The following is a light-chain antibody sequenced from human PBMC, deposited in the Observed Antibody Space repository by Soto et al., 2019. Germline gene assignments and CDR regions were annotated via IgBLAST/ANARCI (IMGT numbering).Light chain of an antibody. CDR2: GAS. V-gene: IGKV3-20*01. CDR1: QTVSSNF. J-gene: IGKJ1*01. Sequence: EIVLTQSPGTLSLSPGERGTLSCRASQTVSSNFLAWYQQRPGQAPRVLIFGASRRATGIPDRFSGSGSGTDFTLTISRLEPEDSAVYYCQQYASSPRTFGQGTKLEIK. CDR3: QQYASSPRT.